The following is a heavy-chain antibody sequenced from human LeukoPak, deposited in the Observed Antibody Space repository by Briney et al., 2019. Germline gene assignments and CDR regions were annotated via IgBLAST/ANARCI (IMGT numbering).Heavy chain of an antibody. J-gene: IGHJ4*02. CDR2: IDWDDDK. V-gene: IGHV2-70*11. Sequence: SGPTLVNPTQTLTLTCTFSGFSLSTSGMCVSWIRQPPGKALEWLARIDWDDDKYYSTSLKTRLTISKDTSKNQVVLIMTNMDPVDTATYYCARTMVRGIIPRYFFDYWGQGTLVTVSS. CDR1: GFSLSTSGMC. CDR3: ARTMVRGIIPRYFFDY. D-gene: IGHD3-10*01.